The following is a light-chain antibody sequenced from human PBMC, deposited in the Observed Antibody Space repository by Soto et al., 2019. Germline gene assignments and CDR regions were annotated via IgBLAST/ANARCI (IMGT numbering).Light chain of an antibody. V-gene: IGKV3-15*01. CDR3: QQYNNWPPLT. Sequence: EIVMTQSPATLSVSPGESATLSCRASQSVSGNLAWYQQKPGQAPRLLIYGASTRATGIPARFSGSESGTEFTLTISSLQSEDFAVYYCQQYNNWPPLTFGGGTKVEIK. CDR2: GAS. J-gene: IGKJ4*01. CDR1: QSVSGN.